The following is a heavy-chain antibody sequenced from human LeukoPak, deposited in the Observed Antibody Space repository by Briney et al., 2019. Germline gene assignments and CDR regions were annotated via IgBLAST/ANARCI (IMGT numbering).Heavy chain of an antibody. CDR2: IRYDGSNK. D-gene: IGHD1-26*01. Sequence: PGGSLRLSCAASGFTFSSYGMHWVRQAPGKGLEWVAFIRYDGSNKYYADSVKGRFTISRDNSKNTLYLQMNSLRAEDTAVYYCARGMVGATPPYYYYMDVWGKGTTVTISS. V-gene: IGHV3-30*02. J-gene: IGHJ6*03. CDR1: GFTFSSYG. CDR3: ARGMVGATPPYYYYMDV.